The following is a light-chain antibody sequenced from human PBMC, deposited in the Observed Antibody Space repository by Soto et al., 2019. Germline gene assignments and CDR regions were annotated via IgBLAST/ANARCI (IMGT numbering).Light chain of an antibody. Sequence: DIQMTQSPSTLSASVGDRVTITCRASQSIDSWLAWYQQKPGKAPKLLIYKASSLESGVSSRFSGSGSGTEFTLTISSLQPDDFATYYCQQYNSYSRTFGEGTKVEIK. CDR3: QQYNSYSRT. CDR1: QSIDSW. J-gene: IGKJ1*01. CDR2: KAS. V-gene: IGKV1-5*03.